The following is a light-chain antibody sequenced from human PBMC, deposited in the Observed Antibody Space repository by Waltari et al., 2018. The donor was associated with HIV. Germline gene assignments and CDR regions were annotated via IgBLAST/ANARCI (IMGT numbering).Light chain of an antibody. CDR3: QSYDRSLSASV. Sequence: QSVLTQPPSASGVPGQRVTISRPGSRSHIGAGYIVHGYQPLPGTAPTLLICSDINRPSGVPDRFSGTKSGNSASLAITGLQAEDEADYYCQSYDRSLSASVFGGGTKLTVL. CDR1: RSHIGAGYI. J-gene: IGLJ3*02. CDR2: SDI. V-gene: IGLV1-40*01.